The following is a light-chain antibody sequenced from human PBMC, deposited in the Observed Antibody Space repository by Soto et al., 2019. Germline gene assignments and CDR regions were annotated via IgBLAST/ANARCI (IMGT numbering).Light chain of an antibody. CDR3: QQRHMWPIT. V-gene: IGKV3D-20*02. J-gene: IGKJ5*01. CDR2: GAS. CDR1: ESVNNNY. Sequence: EIVLTQSPGTLSLSPGERATPPCRVSESVNNNYLSWYQQKPGQAPRLLIYGASSRATGIPDRFSGSGSGTDFTLTISSLEPEDSAVYYCQQRHMWPITFGQGTRLEIK.